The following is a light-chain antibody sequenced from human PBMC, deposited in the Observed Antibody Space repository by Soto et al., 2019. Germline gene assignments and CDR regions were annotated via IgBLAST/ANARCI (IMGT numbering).Light chain of an antibody. V-gene: IGLV6-57*03. CDR1: SGSIASNY. Sequence: NFMLTQPHSVSESPGKTVTMSCTRSSGSIASNYVQWFQLRPGSAPTTVIYDDNQRPSGVPDRFSGSIDRSSNSAFLTISGLKTEDEADYFCEPYDTNTWVFGGGTKLTVL. CDR3: EPYDTNTWV. CDR2: DDN. J-gene: IGLJ3*02.